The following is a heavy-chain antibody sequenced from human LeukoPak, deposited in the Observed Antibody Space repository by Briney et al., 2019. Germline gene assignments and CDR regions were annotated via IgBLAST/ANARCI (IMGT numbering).Heavy chain of an antibody. V-gene: IGHV3-9*01. Sequence: PGGSLRLSCAASGFTFDDYAMHWVRQAPGKGLEWVSGISWNSGSIGYADSVKGRFTISRDNAKNSLYLQMNSLRAEDTALYYCAKELSAGRTTATLDYWGQGTLVTVSS. J-gene: IGHJ4*02. CDR1: GFTFDDYA. CDR3: AKELSAGRTTATLDY. CDR2: ISWNSGSI.